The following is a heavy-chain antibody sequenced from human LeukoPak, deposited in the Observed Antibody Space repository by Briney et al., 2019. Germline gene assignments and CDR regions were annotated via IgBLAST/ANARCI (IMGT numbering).Heavy chain of an antibody. CDR2: ISSSSSYI. CDR1: GFTFSSYS. D-gene: IGHD3-3*01. V-gene: IGHV3-21*01. Sequence: GGSLRLTCAASGFTFSSYSMNWVRQAPGKGLEWVSSISSSSSYIYYADSVKGRFTISRDNAKNSLYLQMNSLRAEDTAVYYCARGGHYDFWSGYSEVNAFDIWGQGTMVTVSS. CDR3: ARGGHYDFWSGYSEVNAFDI. J-gene: IGHJ3*02.